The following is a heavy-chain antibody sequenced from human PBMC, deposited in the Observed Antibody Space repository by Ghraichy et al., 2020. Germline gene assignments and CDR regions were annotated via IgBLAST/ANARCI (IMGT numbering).Heavy chain of an antibody. CDR2: IYSGGST. CDR1: GFTVRSNY. V-gene: IGHV3-66*01. CDR3: AREVEVDGGSTILDY. D-gene: IGHD5/OR15-5a*01. J-gene: IGHJ4*02. Sequence: GGSLRLSCVVSGFTVRSNYMTWVRQAPGKGLEWVSVIYSGGSTYYADSVMGRFTISRDNSTNTPYLQMNSLRAEDTAVYYCAREVEVDGGSTILDYWGQGTLVTVSS.